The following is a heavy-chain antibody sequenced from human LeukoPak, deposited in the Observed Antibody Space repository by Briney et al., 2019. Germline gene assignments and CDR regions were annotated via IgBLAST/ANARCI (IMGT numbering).Heavy chain of an antibody. V-gene: IGHV3-11*01. CDR1: GFTFSDYY. CDR3: ARRRDYFDY. Sequence: PGGSLRLSCAASGFTFSDYYMSWIRQAPGKGLEWISYISSSGGNIYFADSVKGRFTMSRDNARGSLYLQMNSLTADDTAIYYCARRRDYFDYWGQGTLVTVSS. CDR2: ISSSGGNI. J-gene: IGHJ4*01.